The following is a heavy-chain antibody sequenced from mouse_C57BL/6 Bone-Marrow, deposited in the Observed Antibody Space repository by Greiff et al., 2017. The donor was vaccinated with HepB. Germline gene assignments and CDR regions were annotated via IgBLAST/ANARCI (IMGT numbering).Heavy chain of an antibody. J-gene: IGHJ2*01. D-gene: IGHD1-1*01. CDR2: ISDGGSYT. CDR3: ASPSVVEGDY. CDR1: GFTFSSYA. Sequence: EVQLVESGGGLVKPGGSLKLSCAASGFTFSSYAMSWVRQTPEKRLEWVATISDGGSYTYYPDNVKGRFTISRDNAKNNLYLQMSHLKSEDTAMYYCASPSVVEGDYWGQGTTLTVSS. V-gene: IGHV5-4*01.